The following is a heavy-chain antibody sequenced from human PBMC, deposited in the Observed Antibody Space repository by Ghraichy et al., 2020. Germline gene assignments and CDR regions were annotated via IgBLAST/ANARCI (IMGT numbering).Heavy chain of an antibody. V-gene: IGHV4-39*01. CDR2: IYYSGST. CDR3: ARRDSSSLDYGMDV. J-gene: IGHJ6*02. D-gene: IGHD6-13*01. Sequence: SETLSLTCTVSGGSISSSSYYWGWIRQPPGKGLEWIGSIYYSGSTYYNPSLKSRVTISVDTSKNQFSLKLSSVTAADTAVYYCARRDSSSLDYGMDVWGQGTTVTVSS. CDR1: GGSISSSSYY.